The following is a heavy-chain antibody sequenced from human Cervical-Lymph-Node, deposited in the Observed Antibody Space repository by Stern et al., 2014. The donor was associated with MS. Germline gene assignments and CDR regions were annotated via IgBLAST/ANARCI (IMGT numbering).Heavy chain of an antibody. CDR3: ASIGRADGYDPGRDY. J-gene: IGHJ4*02. V-gene: IGHV3-30*04. CDR1: GFSFSSYA. D-gene: IGHD5-18*01. Sequence: VQLVESVGGVVQPGKSLRLACATSGFSFSSYAMHWVRQAPGKGLEWVAVISYDGNNDFYADSVQGRFSISRDNSNNTLYLELNSLRVEDTAVYYCASIGRADGYDPGRDYWGQGTLVTVSS. CDR2: ISYDGNND.